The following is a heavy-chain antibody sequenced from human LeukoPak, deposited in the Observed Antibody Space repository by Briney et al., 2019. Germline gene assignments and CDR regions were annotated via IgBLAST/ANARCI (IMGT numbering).Heavy chain of an antibody. CDR2: IYYSGST. V-gene: IGHV4-59*11. CDR1: GGSISSHY. J-gene: IGHJ5*02. Sequence: SETLSLTCTVSGGSISSHYWSWIRQPPGKGLEWIGYIYYSGSTNYNPSLKSRVTISVDTSKNQFSLKLSSVTAADTAVYYCARARSTSPFDPWGRGTLVTVSS. CDR3: ARARSTSPFDP. D-gene: IGHD2-2*01.